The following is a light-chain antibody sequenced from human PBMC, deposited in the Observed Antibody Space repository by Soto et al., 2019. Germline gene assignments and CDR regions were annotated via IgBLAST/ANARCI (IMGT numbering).Light chain of an antibody. J-gene: IGKJ1*01. Sequence: EIVLTQSPGTLSLSPGERATISCRASHSVSSSYLAWFLQRLGQAPRLLIYGASSRATDIPDRFSGSGSGTDFTLTISRLEPEDFAVYYCQQYGSSPWTFGQGTKVDIK. CDR1: HSVSSSY. CDR3: QQYGSSPWT. CDR2: GAS. V-gene: IGKV3-20*01.